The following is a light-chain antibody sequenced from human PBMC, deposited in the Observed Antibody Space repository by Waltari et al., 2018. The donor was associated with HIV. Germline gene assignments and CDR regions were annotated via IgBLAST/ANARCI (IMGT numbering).Light chain of an antibody. J-gene: IGLJ2*01. CDR3: QSYDSTLRVV. Sequence: QPVLTQPPSVSGAPGQRVTISCTRSSSNIGATDDVHWYQQLPGTAPKLLIYANIHRPSGVPDRFSGSKSGTSASLPITGLQAEDEADYSCQSYDSTLRVVFGGGTKLTVL. CDR1: SSNIGATDD. CDR2: ANI. V-gene: IGLV1-40*01.